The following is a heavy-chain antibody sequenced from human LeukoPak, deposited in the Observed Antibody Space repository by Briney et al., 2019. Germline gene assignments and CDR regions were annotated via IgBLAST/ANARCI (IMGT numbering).Heavy chain of an antibody. CDR1: GFTVSSNY. D-gene: IGHD3-22*01. CDR3: ARDRRYYDSSGYYQPFDY. Sequence: GGSLRLSCAASGFTVSSNYMSWVRQAPGKGLEWVSVIYSGGSTYYADSVKGRFTISRDNSKNTLYLQMNSLRAEDTAVYYCARDRRYYDSSGYYQPFDYWGQGTLVTVSS. J-gene: IGHJ4*02. V-gene: IGHV3-66*02. CDR2: IYSGGST.